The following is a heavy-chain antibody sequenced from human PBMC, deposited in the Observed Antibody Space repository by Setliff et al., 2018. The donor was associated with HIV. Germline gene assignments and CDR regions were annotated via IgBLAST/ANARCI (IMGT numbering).Heavy chain of an antibody. CDR2: IYSGGTT. Sequence: GGSLRLSCAASGFTFSSYWMHWVRQAPGKGLEWVSVIYSGGTTYYADSVKGRFTISRDNSKNTLYLQMNSLRAEDTAVYYCARAPLGDYLRYYYYYMDVWGKGTTVTVSS. CDR1: GFTFSSYW. D-gene: IGHD4-17*01. J-gene: IGHJ6*03. CDR3: ARAPLGDYLRYYYYYMDV. V-gene: IGHV3-53*01.